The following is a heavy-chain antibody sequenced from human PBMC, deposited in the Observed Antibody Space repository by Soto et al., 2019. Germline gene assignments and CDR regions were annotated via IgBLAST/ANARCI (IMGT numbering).Heavy chain of an antibody. CDR2: IYWDDDK. Sequence: QITLKESGPTLVKPTQTLTLTCTFSGFSLSTSGVGVGWIRQPPGKALEWLALIYWDDDKRYSPSLKSRLTITKDTPKSQVVLTLTNMDAVDTATYYCAHPTGYYGSGSQFDYWGQGTMVTVSS. J-gene: IGHJ4*02. CDR1: GFSLSTSGVG. CDR3: AHPTGYYGSGSQFDY. D-gene: IGHD3-10*01. V-gene: IGHV2-5*02.